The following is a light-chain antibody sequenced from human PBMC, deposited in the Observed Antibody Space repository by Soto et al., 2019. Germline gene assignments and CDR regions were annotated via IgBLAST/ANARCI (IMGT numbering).Light chain of an antibody. CDR3: QQYGTSPFT. J-gene: IGKJ3*01. CDR1: ERISSNF. CDR2: GAS. V-gene: IGKV3-20*01. Sequence: VLTQSPDTLSLSPGERATLSCRASERISSNFLAWYQQRPGQAPRLLIYGASTRASGIPDRFRGSGSGTDFALTISRLEPEDFAVFYCQQYGTSPFTFGPGTTVEIK.